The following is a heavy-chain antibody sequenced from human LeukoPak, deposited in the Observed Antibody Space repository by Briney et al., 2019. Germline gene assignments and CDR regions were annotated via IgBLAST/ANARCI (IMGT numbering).Heavy chain of an antibody. Sequence: ASVKVSCKASGYTFTSYDINWVRQATGQGLEWMGWMNPNSGNTGYAQKFQGRVTITRITSISTAYMELSSLRSEDTAVYYCARGYDYYYYYYMDVWGKGTTVTVSS. CDR2: MNPNSGNT. V-gene: IGHV1-8*03. D-gene: IGHD4-17*01. CDR3: ARGYDYYYYYYMDV. CDR1: GYTFTSYD. J-gene: IGHJ6*03.